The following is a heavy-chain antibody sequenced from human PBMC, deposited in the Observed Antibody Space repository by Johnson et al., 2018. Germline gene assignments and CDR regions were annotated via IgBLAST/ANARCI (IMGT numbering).Heavy chain of an antibody. CDR3: ARGKMSSGHAFDS. J-gene: IGHJ3*02. Sequence: EVQLVESGGGLVQPGGSLRLSCAASGFTFSSYAMSWVRQAPGKGLEWVSAISGSGGSTYYADSVKGRFTISRDNSKNTLYLQMNSLRAEETAGYYCARGKMSSGHAFDSWGQGTMVTVSS. CDR1: GFTFSSYA. V-gene: IGHV3-23*04. CDR2: ISGSGGST. D-gene: IGHD6-19*01.